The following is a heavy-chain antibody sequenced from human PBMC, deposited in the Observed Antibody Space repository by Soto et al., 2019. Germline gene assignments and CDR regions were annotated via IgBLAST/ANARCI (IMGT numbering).Heavy chain of an antibody. CDR2: IFYSGST. CDR3: ARLYGLDAFDF. J-gene: IGHJ3*01. Sequence: QVQLRESGPGLVKPSETLSLTCTVSGGSISSYYWSWIRQPPGKGLEWIGYIFYSGSTNYNPSLKSRVTISVDTSKNQFSLKLSSVTAADTAVYYCARLYGLDAFDFWGQGTMVTVSS. V-gene: IGHV4-59*08. D-gene: IGHD3-16*02. CDR1: GGSISSYY.